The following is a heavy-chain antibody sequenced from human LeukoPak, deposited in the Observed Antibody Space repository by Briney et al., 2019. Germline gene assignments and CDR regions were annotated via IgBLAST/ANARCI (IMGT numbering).Heavy chain of an antibody. CDR1: GYSFTSYW. V-gene: IGHV5-51*01. J-gene: IGHJ4*02. CDR2: IYPGDSDT. Sequence: VESLQISCKGSGYSFTSYWIGWVRQMPGKGLEWMGIIYPGDSDTRYSPSFQGQVTISADKSISTAYLQWSSLKAPDTAMYYCARQGYSGSYYVNYFDYWGQGTLVTVSS. CDR3: ARQGYSGSYYVNYFDY. D-gene: IGHD1-26*01.